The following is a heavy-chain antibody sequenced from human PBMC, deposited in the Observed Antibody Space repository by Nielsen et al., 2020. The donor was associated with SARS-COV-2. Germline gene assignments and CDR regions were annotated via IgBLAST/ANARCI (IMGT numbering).Heavy chain of an antibody. V-gene: IGHV3-49*04. J-gene: IGHJ4*02. CDR2: IRSKAYGGTT. CDR3: TRDQDGWPCY. CDR1: GFTFSSYA. Sequence: GGSLRLSCAASGFTFSSYAMSWVRQAPGKGLEWVGFIRSKAYGGTTEYAASVKGRFTISRDDSKSIAYLQMNSLKTEDTAVYYCTRDQDGWPCYWGQGTLVTVSS. D-gene: IGHD4-17*01.